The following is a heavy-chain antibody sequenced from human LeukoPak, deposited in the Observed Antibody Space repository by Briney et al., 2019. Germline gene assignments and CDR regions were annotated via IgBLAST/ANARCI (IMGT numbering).Heavy chain of an antibody. CDR1: GFTFGNSA. D-gene: IGHD3-16*01. CDR2: ISGSGGRT. J-gene: IGHJ4*02. Sequence: GGSLRLSCAASGFTFGNSAMSWVRHAPGKGLEWVSAISGSGGRTYYADSVKGRFTISRDESKNTLYLQMSSLRAEDTAVYYCAKDATIQGEYFDYWGQGTLVTVSP. CDR3: AKDATIQGEYFDY. V-gene: IGHV3-23*01.